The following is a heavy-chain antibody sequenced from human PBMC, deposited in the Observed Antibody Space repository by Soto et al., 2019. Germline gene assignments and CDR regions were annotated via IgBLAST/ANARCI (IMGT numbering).Heavy chain of an antibody. Sequence: KPSETLSLTCAVYGGSFSGYYWSWIRQPPGKGLEWIGEINHSGSTNYNPSLKSRVTISVDTSKNQFSLKLSSVTAADTAVYYCARGGGCSGGSCHEKRNWFDPWGQGTLVTVSS. CDR3: ARGGGCSGGSCHEKRNWFDP. J-gene: IGHJ5*02. CDR2: INHSGST. CDR1: GGSFSGYY. V-gene: IGHV4-34*01. D-gene: IGHD2-15*01.